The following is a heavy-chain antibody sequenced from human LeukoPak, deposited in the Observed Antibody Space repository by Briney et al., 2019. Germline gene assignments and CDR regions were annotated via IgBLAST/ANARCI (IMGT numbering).Heavy chain of an antibody. CDR1: GGSISSNSYY. V-gene: IGHV4-39*07. CDR3: ASGNSGYDYNYYYYYYMDV. D-gene: IGHD5-12*01. J-gene: IGHJ6*03. CDR2: IYYSGST. Sequence: SETLSLTCAVSGGSISSNSYYWGWIRQPPGKGLEWIGSIYYSGSTNYNPSLKSRVTISVDTSKNQFSLKLSSVTAADTAVYYCASGNSGYDYNYYYYYYMDVWGKGTTVTISS.